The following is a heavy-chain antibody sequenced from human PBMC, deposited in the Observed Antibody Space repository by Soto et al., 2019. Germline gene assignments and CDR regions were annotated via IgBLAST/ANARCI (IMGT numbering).Heavy chain of an antibody. J-gene: IGHJ4*02. CDR1: GGSISSGGYY. Sequence: QVQLQESGPGLVKPSQTLSLTCTVSGGSISSGGYYWSWIRQHPGKGLEWIGYIYYSGSTYYNPYLKSRVTISVDTSKNQFSMKLSSVTAADTAVYYCARVGYYDSSGYIFDYWGQGTLVTVSS. CDR2: IYYSGST. D-gene: IGHD3-22*01. V-gene: IGHV4-31*03. CDR3: ARVGYYDSSGYIFDY.